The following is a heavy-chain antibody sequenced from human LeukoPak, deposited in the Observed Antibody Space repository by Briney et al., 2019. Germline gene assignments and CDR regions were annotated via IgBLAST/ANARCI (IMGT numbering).Heavy chain of an antibody. Sequence: PSETLSLTCAVYGGSFSGYYWSWIRQPPGKGLEWIGEINHSGSTNYNPSLKSRVTISVDTSKNQFSLKLSSVTAADTAVYYCARRGRGYSYVNWFDPWGQGTLVTVSS. J-gene: IGHJ5*02. V-gene: IGHV4-34*01. CDR2: INHSGST. CDR1: GGSFSGYY. CDR3: ARRGRGYSYVNWFDP. D-gene: IGHD5-18*01.